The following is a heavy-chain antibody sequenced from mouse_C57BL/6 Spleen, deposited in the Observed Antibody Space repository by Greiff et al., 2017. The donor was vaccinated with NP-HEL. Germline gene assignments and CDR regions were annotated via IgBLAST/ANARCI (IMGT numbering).Heavy chain of an antibody. CDR2: ISSGSSTI. V-gene: IGHV5-17*01. CDR1: GFTFSDYG. Sequence: VQLQQSGGGLVKPGGSLKLSCAASGFTFSDYGMHWVRQAPEKGLEWVAYISSGSSTIYYADTVKGRFTISRDNAKNTLFLQMTSLRSEDTAMYYCARTRYYGSSYGYFDVWGTGTTVTVSS. CDR3: ARTRYYGSSYGYFDV. D-gene: IGHD1-1*01. J-gene: IGHJ1*03.